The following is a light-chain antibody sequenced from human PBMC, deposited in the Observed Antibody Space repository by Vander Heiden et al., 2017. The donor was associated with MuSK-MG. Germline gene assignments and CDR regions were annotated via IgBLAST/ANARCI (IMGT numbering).Light chain of an antibody. V-gene: IGLV2-11*01. Sequence: QSALTQPRPVSGSSGQSVTISCTGTSSDIGGYYYVSWYQQLPGNAPRLMIFDVSKRPSGVPDRFSDSKSGNTASLTISGLQGEDEADYYCCSYAGSYDMVFGGGTKLTVL. J-gene: IGLJ2*01. CDR2: DVS. CDR1: SSDIGGYYY. CDR3: CSYAGSYDMV.